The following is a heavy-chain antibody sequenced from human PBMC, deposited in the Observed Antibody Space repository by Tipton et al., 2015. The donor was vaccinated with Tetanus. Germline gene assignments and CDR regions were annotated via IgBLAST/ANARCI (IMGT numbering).Heavy chain of an antibody. J-gene: IGHJ4*02. D-gene: IGHD3-3*01. CDR1: GGSVRSGDYQ. Sequence: TLSLTCSVSGGSVRSGDYQWNWIRQPPGKGLEWLAYTSNSGRTNSNYSLKSRITISQDKSKNQFSLRLTSVTAADTAVYYCARANYDFPKKGPFDSWGPGSLVIVSS. V-gene: IGHV4-61*08. CDR3: ARANYDFPKKGPFDS. CDR2: TSNSGRT.